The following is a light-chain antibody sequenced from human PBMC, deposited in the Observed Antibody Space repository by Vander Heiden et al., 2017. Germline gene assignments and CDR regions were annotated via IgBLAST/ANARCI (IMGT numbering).Light chain of an antibody. CDR2: DAS. CDR3: QQSFNSPRT. Sequence: DIQMTQSPSSLSASVGDRITITCRASQAIGTHVNWYHHKPAKVPKLLIHDASTLQFGVPSTFSGSGSGTEFTLTISSLQPEDFATYYCQQSFNSPRTFGQGTKVDIK. J-gene: IGKJ1*01. CDR1: QAIGTH. V-gene: IGKV1-39*01.